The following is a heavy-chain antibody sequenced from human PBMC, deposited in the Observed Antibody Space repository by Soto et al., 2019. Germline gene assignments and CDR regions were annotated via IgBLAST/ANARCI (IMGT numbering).Heavy chain of an antibody. J-gene: IGHJ4*02. D-gene: IGHD6-19*01. Sequence: LRLSCAASGFTFSGSGIHWVRQASGKGLEWVGRIRTKTNNYATAYAASVKGRFTISRDDSKNMAYLQMNSLKTEDTAVYYCTAMAGIDYWGQGTLVTVSS. CDR3: TAMAGIDY. V-gene: IGHV3-73*01. CDR1: GFTFSGSG. CDR2: IRTKTNNYAT.